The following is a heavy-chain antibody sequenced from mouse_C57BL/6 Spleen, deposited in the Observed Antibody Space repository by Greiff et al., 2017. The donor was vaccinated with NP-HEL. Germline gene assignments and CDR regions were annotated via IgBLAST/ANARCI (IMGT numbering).Heavy chain of an antibody. CDR3: ARWYYYGSSYYAMDY. CDR1: GYSFTGYY. Sequence: VQLQQSGPELVKPGASVKISCKASGYSFTGYYMNWVKQSPEKSLEWIGEINPSTGGTTYNQKFKAKATLTVDKSSSTAYMQLKSLTSEDSAVYYCARWYYYGSSYYAMDYWGQGTSVTVSS. V-gene: IGHV1-42*01. J-gene: IGHJ4*01. CDR2: INPSTGGT. D-gene: IGHD1-1*01.